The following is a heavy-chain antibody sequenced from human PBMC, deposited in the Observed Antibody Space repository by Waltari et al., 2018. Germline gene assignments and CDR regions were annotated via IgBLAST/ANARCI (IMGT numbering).Heavy chain of an antibody. V-gene: IGHV5-51*03. CDR3: ARPGTGYCSGGSCREDAFDI. CDR1: GYSFTSYW. Sequence: EVQLVQSGAEVKKPGESLKISCKGSGYSFTSYWIGWVRQMHGKGLEWMGIIYPGDSDTRYSPSFQGQVTISADKSISTAYLQWSSLKASDTAMYYCARPGTGYCSGGSCREDAFDIWGQGTMVTVSS. J-gene: IGHJ3*02. CDR2: IYPGDSDT. D-gene: IGHD2-15*01.